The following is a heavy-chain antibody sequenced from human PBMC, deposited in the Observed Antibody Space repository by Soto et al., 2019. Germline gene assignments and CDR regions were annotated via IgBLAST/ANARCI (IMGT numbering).Heavy chain of an antibody. CDR1: GFTFSSYA. CDR2: VSHDGRNT. D-gene: IGHD3-3*01. J-gene: IGHJ4*02. Sequence: GGSLRLSCAASGFTFSSYAMHWVRQAPGKGLEWVAVVSHDGRNTHYADSVKGRFTISRDNSKNTLYLQMNSLRAEDTAVYYCARDKRDLRFLEWSYYFDYWGQGTLVTVSS. CDR3: ARDKRDLRFLEWSYYFDY. V-gene: IGHV3-30*03.